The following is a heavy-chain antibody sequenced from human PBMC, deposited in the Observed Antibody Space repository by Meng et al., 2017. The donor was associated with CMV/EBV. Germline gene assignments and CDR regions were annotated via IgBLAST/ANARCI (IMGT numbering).Heavy chain of an antibody. Sequence: SETLSLTCTVSGGSISSYYWSWIRQPPGKGLEWSGYIYYSGSTNYNPSLKSRFTISVDTSKNQLSLKLSSVTAADTAVYYCARARSGWYNGQNYYYYGMDVWGQGTTVTVSS. CDR1: GGSISSYY. D-gene: IGHD6-19*01. V-gene: IGHV4-59*01. CDR3: ARARSGWYNGQNYYYYGMDV. CDR2: IYYSGST. J-gene: IGHJ6*02.